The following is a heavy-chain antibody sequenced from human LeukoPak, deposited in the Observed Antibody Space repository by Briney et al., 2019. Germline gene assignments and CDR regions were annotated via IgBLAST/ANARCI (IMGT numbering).Heavy chain of an antibody. J-gene: IGHJ4*02. V-gene: IGHV1-8*01. CDR2: MNPNSGNT. D-gene: IGHD4-11*01. CDR3: ARGENFRSTDDVIDY. Sequence: AASVKVSCKASGYTFTSYDINWVRQATGQGLEWMGWMNPNSGNTDYAQKFQGRVTMTRNTSISTAYMELSSLRSEDTAVYYCARGENFRSTDDVIDYWGQGTLVTVSS. CDR1: GYTFTSYD.